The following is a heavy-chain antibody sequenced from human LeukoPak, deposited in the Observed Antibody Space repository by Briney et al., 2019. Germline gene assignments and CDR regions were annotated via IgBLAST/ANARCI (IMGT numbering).Heavy chain of an antibody. Sequence: GGSLRLSCAASGFTFSSYWMHWVRQAPGKGLVWVSRINSDGSSTSYADSVKGRFTISGDNAKNTLYLQMNSLRAEDTAVYYCARESSGWTYISGHYYYMDVWGKGTTVTVSS. D-gene: IGHD6-19*01. CDR1: GFTFSSYW. V-gene: IGHV3-74*01. CDR2: INSDGSST. J-gene: IGHJ6*03. CDR3: ARESSGWTYISGHYYYMDV.